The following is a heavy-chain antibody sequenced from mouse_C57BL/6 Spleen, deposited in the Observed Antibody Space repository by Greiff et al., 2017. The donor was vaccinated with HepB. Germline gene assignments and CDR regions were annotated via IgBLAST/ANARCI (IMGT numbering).Heavy chain of an antibody. Sequence: EVMLVESGGGLVQPGGSLKLSCAASGFTFSDYYMYWVRQTPEKRLEWVAYISNGGGSTYYPDTVKGRFTISRDNAKNTLYLQMSRLKSEDTAMYYCARHEYDWYFDVWGTGTTVTVSS. CDR1: GFTFSDYY. D-gene: IGHD5-1*01. CDR3: ARHEYDWYFDV. J-gene: IGHJ1*03. V-gene: IGHV5-12*01. CDR2: ISNGGGST.